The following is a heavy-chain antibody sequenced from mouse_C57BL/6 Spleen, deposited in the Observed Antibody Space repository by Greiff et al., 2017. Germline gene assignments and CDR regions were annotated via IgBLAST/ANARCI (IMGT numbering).Heavy chain of an antibody. J-gene: IGHJ2*01. CDR3: ARDRGSTPFDY. V-gene: IGHV5-4*01. CDR1: GFTFSSYA. CDR2: ISDGGSYT. D-gene: IGHD1-1*01. Sequence: EVMLVESGGGLVKPGGSLKLSCAASGFTFSSYAMSWVRQTPEKRLEWVATISDGGSYTYYPDNVKGRFTISRDNAKNNLYLQMSHLKSEDTAMYYCARDRGSTPFDYGGQGTTLTVSS.